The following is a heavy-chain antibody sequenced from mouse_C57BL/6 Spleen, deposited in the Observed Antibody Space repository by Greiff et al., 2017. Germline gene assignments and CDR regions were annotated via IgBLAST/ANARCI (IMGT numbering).Heavy chain of an antibody. V-gene: IGHV5-6*01. CDR2: ISSGGGYT. Sequence: EVQLVESGGDLVKPGGSVKLSCAASGFTFSSYYMYWVRQTPDKSLEWVATISSGGGYTYYPDSVQGRFTISRDNANNTQYLQLSSLKSEDTAMYYCARSTMSTKGDMDYWGQGTSVTVSS. D-gene: IGHD2-4*01. CDR1: GFTFSSYY. CDR3: ARSTMSTKGDMDY. J-gene: IGHJ4*01.